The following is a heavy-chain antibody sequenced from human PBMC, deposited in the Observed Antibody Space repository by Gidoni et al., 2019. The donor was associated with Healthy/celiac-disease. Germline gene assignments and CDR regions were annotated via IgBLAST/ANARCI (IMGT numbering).Heavy chain of an antibody. CDR1: GFTFSSYS. D-gene: IGHD3-3*01. CDR3: ARGGRFLEWLSPSNFDY. J-gene: IGHJ4*02. CDR2: ISSSRSYI. V-gene: IGHV3-21*01. Sequence: EVQLVESGGGLVKPGGSLRLSCAASGFTFSSYSMNWVRQAPGKGLEWVSSISSSRSYIYYADSVKGRFTISRDNAKNSLYLQMNSLRAEDTAVYYCARGGRFLEWLSPSNFDYWGQGTLVTVSS.